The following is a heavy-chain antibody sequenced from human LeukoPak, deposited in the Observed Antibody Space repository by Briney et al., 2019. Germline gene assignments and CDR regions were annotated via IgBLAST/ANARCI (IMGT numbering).Heavy chain of an antibody. V-gene: IGHV3-43D*03. CDR1: GFTFDDYA. D-gene: IGHD3-22*01. Sequence: GGSLRLSCAASGFTFDDYAMHWVRQAPGKGLEWVSLISWDGGSTYYADSVKGRFTISRDSSKNSLYLQMNSLRAEDTAVYYCARGSESSGYIPDYWGQGTLVTVSS. CDR3: ARGSESSGYIPDY. CDR2: ISWDGGST. J-gene: IGHJ4*02.